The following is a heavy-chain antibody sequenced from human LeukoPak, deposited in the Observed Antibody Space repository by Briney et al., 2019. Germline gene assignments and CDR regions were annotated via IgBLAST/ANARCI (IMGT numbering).Heavy chain of an antibody. J-gene: IGHJ3*02. V-gene: IGHV3-7*03. CDR1: GFTFSSYW. Sequence: GGALRLSCAASGFTFSSYWMSWVGQAPGKGLEGVANIKQDGSEKYYEDSVKGRFTISRDNAKNSLYLQMNSLRAEDTAVYYCARGEAYCSSTSCRAFDIWGQGTMVTVSS. CDR2: IKQDGSEK. CDR3: ARGEAYCSSTSCRAFDI. D-gene: IGHD2-2*01.